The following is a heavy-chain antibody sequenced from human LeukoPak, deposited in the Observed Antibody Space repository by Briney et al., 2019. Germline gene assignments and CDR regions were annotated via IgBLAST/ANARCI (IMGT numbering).Heavy chain of an antibody. D-gene: IGHD4-11*01. CDR2: IYYSGST. J-gene: IGHJ4*02. CDR1: GGSISSGGYY. Sequence: PSETLSLTCTVSGGSISSGGYYWSWIRQHPGKGLEWIGYIYYSGSTYYNPSLKSRVTISVDTSKNQFSLKLSSVTAADTAVYYCARLADYSNYEVADYWGQGTLVTVSS. V-gene: IGHV4-31*03. CDR3: ARLADYSNYEVADY.